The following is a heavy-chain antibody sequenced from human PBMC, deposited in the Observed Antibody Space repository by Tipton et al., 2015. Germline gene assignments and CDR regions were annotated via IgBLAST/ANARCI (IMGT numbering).Heavy chain of an antibody. V-gene: IGHV4-31*03. D-gene: IGHD2-2*01. CDR1: GGSINNGGYY. J-gene: IGHJ4*02. CDR2: INYRGTT. Sequence: TLSLTCTVSGGSINNGGYYWTWIRQYPGKGLEWIGHINYRGTTHYNPSLQSRVTMSVDTSKNHFSLNLTSVTAADTAIYYCARGNANSSTWHFDYWGQGSMVTVSS. CDR3: ARGNANSSTWHFDY.